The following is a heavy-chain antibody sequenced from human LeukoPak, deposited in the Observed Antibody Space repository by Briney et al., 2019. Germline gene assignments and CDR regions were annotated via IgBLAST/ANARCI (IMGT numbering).Heavy chain of an antibody. J-gene: IGHJ4*02. D-gene: IGHD2-21*02. CDR3: AKDRRIVVVTAMDY. CDR1: GFTFSSYG. Sequence: GGSLRLSCSASGFTFSSYGMHWVRQAPGKGLEWVAVIWYDGSNKYYADSVKGRFTISRDNSKNTLYLQINSPRAEDTAVYYCAKDRRIVVVTAMDYWGQGTLVTVSS. CDR2: IWYDGSNK. V-gene: IGHV3-33*06.